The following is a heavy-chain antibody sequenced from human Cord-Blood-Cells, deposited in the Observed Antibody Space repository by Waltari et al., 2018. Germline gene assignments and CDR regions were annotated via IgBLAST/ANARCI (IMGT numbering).Heavy chain of an antibody. V-gene: IGHV1-2*04. CDR1: GYTFPAYY. CDR2: INPNSGGT. CDR3: ARDGYCSGGSCYDAFDI. D-gene: IGHD2-15*01. Sequence: QLQLVQSGAEVKKPGASVKVSCTASGYTFPAYYLPCVRRSPGPGLEWMGWINPNSGGTSYAQKFQGWVTMTRDTSISTAYMELSRLRSDDTAVYYCARDGYCSGGSCYDAFDIWGQGTMVTVSS. J-gene: IGHJ3*02.